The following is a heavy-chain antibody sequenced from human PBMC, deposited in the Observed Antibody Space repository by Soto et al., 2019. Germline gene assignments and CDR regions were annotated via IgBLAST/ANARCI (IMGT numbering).Heavy chain of an antibody. J-gene: IGHJ4*02. Sequence: GGSLRLSCAASGFTFSSYAMSWVRQAPGKGLEWVSAISGSGGSTYYADSVKGRFTISRDNSKNTLYLQMNSLRAEDSAVYYCAKDFEDYGSGRTFDYWGQGTLVTVSS. CDR3: AKDFEDYGSGRTFDY. V-gene: IGHV3-23*01. CDR2: ISGSGGST. D-gene: IGHD3-10*01. CDR1: GFTFSSYA.